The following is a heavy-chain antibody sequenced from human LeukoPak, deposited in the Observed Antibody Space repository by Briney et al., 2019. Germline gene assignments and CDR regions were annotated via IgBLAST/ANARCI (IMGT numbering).Heavy chain of an antibody. CDR1: GFSFSTYW. D-gene: IGHD3-10*01. J-gene: IGHJ4*02. Sequence: QTGGSLRLSCETSGFSFSTYWMSWVRQAPGKGLEWVANIRQDGSEKYYADSVKGRFTISRDIAKQSVFLQMNSLRAEDTALYYCARLSAMVRGPEDIFYFEYWGLGTLVTVSS. V-gene: IGHV3-7*01. CDR2: IRQDGSEK. CDR3: ARLSAMVRGPEDIFYFEY.